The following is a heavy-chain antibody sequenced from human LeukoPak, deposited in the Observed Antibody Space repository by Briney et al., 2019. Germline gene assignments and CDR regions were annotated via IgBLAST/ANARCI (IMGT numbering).Heavy chain of an antibody. J-gene: IGHJ4*02. D-gene: IGHD3-22*01. CDR3: AKSHYDSSGYYYFDY. CDR2: ISWNSGSI. CDR1: GFTFSSYG. Sequence: PGGSLRLSCAASGFTFSSYGMHWVRQAPGKGLEWVSGISWNSGSIGYADSVKGRFTISRDNAKNSLYLQMNSLRAEDTALYYCAKSHYDSSGYYYFDYWGQGTLVTVSS. V-gene: IGHV3-9*01.